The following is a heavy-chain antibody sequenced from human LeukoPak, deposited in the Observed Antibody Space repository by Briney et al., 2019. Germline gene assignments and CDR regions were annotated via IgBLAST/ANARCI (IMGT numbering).Heavy chain of an antibody. V-gene: IGHV3-30*03. CDR3: ATNGPGKSRYFDY. Sequence: GGSLRLSCAASGFTSSSYGMHWVRQAPGKGLEWVAVISYDGSNKYYADSVKGRFTISRDNSKNTLYLQMNSLRAEDTAVYYCATNGPGKSRYFDYWGQGTLVTVSS. CDR2: ISYDGSNK. CDR1: GFTSSSYG. J-gene: IGHJ4*02. D-gene: IGHD2-8*01.